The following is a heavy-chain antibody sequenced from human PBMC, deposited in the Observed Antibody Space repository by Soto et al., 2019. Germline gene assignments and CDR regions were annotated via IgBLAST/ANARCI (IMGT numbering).Heavy chain of an antibody. D-gene: IGHD2-21*02. V-gene: IGHV4-31*03. Sequence: QVQLQESGPGLVKPSQTLSLTCTVSGGSISSGGYYWSWIRQHPGKGLAWIGYIYYSGNTYYNPSLKSRLTISVDTSKNQFSLKLSSVTAADTAVYYCASVPAGTAHFDYWGQGTLVTVSS. J-gene: IGHJ4*02. CDR1: GGSISSGGYY. CDR2: IYYSGNT. CDR3: ASVPAGTAHFDY.